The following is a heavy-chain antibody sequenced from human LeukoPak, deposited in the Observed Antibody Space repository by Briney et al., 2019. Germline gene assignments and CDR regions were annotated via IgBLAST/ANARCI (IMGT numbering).Heavy chain of an antibody. V-gene: IGHV3-23*01. Sequence: GGSLRLSCAASGFPFNTYAMNWVRQAPGKGLEWVSAISDSGGSTYYADSVKGRFTISRDNSKNTVYLQIHRLRAEGTAVYYCAKGKGSSSSSIDWWGQGTLVTVSS. D-gene: IGHD2-15*01. CDR3: AKGKGSSSSSIDW. CDR1: GFPFNTYA. CDR2: ISDSGGST. J-gene: IGHJ4*02.